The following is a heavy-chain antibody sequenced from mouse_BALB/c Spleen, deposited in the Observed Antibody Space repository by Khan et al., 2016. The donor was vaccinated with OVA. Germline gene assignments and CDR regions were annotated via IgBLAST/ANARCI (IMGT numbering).Heavy chain of an antibody. V-gene: IGHV2-2*01. CDR2: IWSDGST. D-gene: IGHD2-12*01. Sequence: QVQLKESGPGLVQPSQSLSITCTVSGFSLITYGVHWVRQSPGKGLEWLGVIWSDGSTDYNAAFISRLSITKDNSKSQVFFKMTSLQADDTAIYYGARNSYRYDVTDWGRGTLVTVSA. CDR1: GFSLITYG. CDR3: ARNSYRYDVTD. J-gene: IGHJ3*01.